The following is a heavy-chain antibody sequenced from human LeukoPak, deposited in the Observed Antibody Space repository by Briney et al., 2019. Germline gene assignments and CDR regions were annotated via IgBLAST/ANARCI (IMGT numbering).Heavy chain of an antibody. D-gene: IGHD3-22*01. Sequence: GGSLRLSCAASGFTLDDYGMRWVRQAPGKGLVWVSRINWNGGSTRYADSVKGRFTISRDNDKKSLYLQMNSLRAEDTTLYHCARGSSDSSGNYLDYWGQGTLVTVSS. CDR2: INWNGGST. CDR1: GFTLDDYG. CDR3: ARGSSDSSGNYLDY. V-gene: IGHV3-20*01. J-gene: IGHJ4*02.